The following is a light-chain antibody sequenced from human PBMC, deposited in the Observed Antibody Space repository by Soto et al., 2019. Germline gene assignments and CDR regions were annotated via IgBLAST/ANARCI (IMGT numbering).Light chain of an antibody. Sequence: QSALTQPPSVSGAPWQRVTISCTGSSSNIGAGYDVHWYQQLPGTAPKLLIYGNSNRPSGVPDRFSGSKSGTSASLAITGLQAEDEADYYCQSYDSSLSALYVFGTGTKVTVL. V-gene: IGLV1-40*01. CDR2: GNS. J-gene: IGLJ1*01. CDR3: QSYDSSLSALYV. CDR1: SSNIGAGYD.